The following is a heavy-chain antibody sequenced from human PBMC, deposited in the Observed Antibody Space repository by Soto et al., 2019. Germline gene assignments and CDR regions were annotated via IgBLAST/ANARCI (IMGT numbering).Heavy chain of an antibody. D-gene: IGHD4-17*01. V-gene: IGHV4-34*01. CDR1: GGSFSGYY. CDR2: INHSGST. Sequence: QVQLQQWGAGLLKPSETLSLTCAVYGGSFSGYYWSWIRQPPGKGLEWIGEINHSGSTNYNPSLKSRVIISVDTSKNQFSLKVSSVTAADTAVYYCAGQPYGGTYYYYGMDVWDQGTTVTVSS. CDR3: AGQPYGGTYYYYGMDV. J-gene: IGHJ6*02.